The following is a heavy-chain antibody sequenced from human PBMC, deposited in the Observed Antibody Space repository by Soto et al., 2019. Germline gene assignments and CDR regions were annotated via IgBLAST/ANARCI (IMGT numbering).Heavy chain of an antibody. J-gene: IGHJ3*02. D-gene: IGHD3-22*01. CDR2: VSAKSGDT. V-gene: IGHV1-18*04. Sequence: ASVKVSCKASGFSFTSSGFNWVRQAPGQGLEWVGWVSAKSGDTKCVENLQGRVTMTTDTSTNTAYMELRSLTSDDTAVYYCTRDSHYYDSTGYYWRDAFDIWGQGTMVTVSS. CDR1: GFSFTSSG. CDR3: TRDSHYYDSTGYYWRDAFDI.